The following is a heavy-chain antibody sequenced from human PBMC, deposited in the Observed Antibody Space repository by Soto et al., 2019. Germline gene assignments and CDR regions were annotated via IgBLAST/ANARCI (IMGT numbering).Heavy chain of an antibody. V-gene: IGHV4-31*03. J-gene: IGHJ6*02. CDR1: GGSISSGGYY. CDR2: IYYSGST. Sequence: QVQLQESGPGLVKPSQTLSLTCTVSGGSISSGGYYWSWIRQHPGKGLEWIGYIYYSGSTYYNPSLKSRATLSLDTSQTQFSLKLSSVTAADTAVYYCARVCGGDCHYGMDVWGQGTTVTVSS. D-gene: IGHD2-21*02. CDR3: ARVCGGDCHYGMDV.